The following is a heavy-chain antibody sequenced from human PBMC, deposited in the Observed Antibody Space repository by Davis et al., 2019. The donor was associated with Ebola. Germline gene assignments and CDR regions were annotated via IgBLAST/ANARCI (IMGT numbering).Heavy chain of an antibody. V-gene: IGHV1-46*01. J-gene: IGHJ4*02. D-gene: IGHD6-13*01. Sequence: AASVKVSCKASGYTFTNYYMHWLRQAPGQGLEWMGMINPNDGRTIYAQKFQDRVTMTTDTSTSTAYMELRSLRSDDTAVYFCGRNGVAASTGFDYWGQGTLVTVSS. CDR3: GRNGVAASTGFDY. CDR1: GYTFTNYY. CDR2: INPNDGRT.